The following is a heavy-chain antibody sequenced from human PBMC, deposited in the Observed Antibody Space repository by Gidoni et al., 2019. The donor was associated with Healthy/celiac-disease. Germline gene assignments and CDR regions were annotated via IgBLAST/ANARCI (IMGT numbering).Heavy chain of an antibody. CDR2: INHSGST. Sequence: QVQLQQWGAGLLKPSETLSLTCAVYGGSFSGYYWSWIRQPPGKGLEWIGEINHSGSTNYNPSLKSRVTISVDTSKNQFSLKLSSVTAADTAVYYCARGPYYDFWSGYPPYYYYYGMDVWGQGTTVTVSS. D-gene: IGHD3-3*01. CDR3: ARGPYYDFWSGYPPYYYYYGMDV. J-gene: IGHJ6*02. CDR1: GGSFSGYY. V-gene: IGHV4-34*01.